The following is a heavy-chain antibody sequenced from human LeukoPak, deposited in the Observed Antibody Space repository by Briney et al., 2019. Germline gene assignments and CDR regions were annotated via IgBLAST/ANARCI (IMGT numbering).Heavy chain of an antibody. J-gene: IGHJ5*02. CDR3: ARGLYSSSWYVGSKPFDP. V-gene: IGHV1-24*01. CDR1: GYTLTELS. Sequence: ASVKVSCKVSGYTLTELSMHWVRQAPGKGLEWMGGFDPEDGETIYAQKFQGRATMTEDTSTGTAYMELSSLRSEDTAVYYCARGLYSSSWYVGSKPFDPWGQGTLVTVSS. D-gene: IGHD6-13*01. CDR2: FDPEDGET.